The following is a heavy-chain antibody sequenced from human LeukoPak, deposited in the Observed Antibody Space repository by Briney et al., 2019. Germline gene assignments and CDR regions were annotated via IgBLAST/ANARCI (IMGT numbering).Heavy chain of an antibody. CDR3: ARRIAAAGVGIVY. CDR2: MNPDSGNT. Sequence: GASVKVSCKASGHTFTSYDINWVRLATGQGLEWMGWMNPDSGNTGYAQKFQGRVTMTRNPSISTAYMELSSLTSEDTAVYYCARRIAAAGVGIVYWGQGTLVTVSS. V-gene: IGHV1-8*01. CDR1: GHTFTSYD. D-gene: IGHD6-13*01. J-gene: IGHJ4*02.